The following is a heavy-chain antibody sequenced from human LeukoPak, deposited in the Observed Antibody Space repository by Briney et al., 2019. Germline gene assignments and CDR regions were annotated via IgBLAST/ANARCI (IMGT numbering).Heavy chain of an antibody. D-gene: IGHD5-24*01. J-gene: IGHJ4*02. V-gene: IGHV3-23*01. CDR3: AKDAQL. CDR2: ISGSGGST. CDR1: GFTFSNYA. Sequence: GGSLRLSCAASGFTFSNYAMNWVRQAPGKGLEWVSGISGSGGSTYYADSVKGRFTISRDNSKNTLYLQMNSLRDEDTAVYYCAKDAQLGGQGTLVTVFS.